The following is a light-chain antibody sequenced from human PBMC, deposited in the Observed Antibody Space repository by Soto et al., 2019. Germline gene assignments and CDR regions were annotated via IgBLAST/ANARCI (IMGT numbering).Light chain of an antibody. J-gene: IGKJ2*01. CDR3: QQYYSTPYT. V-gene: IGKV4-1*01. CDR2: WAS. CDR1: QSVLYSSNNKNY. Sequence: DIVMTQSPDSLAVSLGERATINCKSSQSVLYSSNNKNYLAWYQQKPGQPPKQVIYWASTRESGVPDRFSGSGSGTDSTLTISSLQAEDVAVYYCQQYYSTPYTFGQGTKLEIK.